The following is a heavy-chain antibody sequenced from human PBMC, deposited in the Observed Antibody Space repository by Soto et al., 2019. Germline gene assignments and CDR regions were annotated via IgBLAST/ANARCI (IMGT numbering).Heavy chain of an antibody. V-gene: IGHV3-74*01. CDR2: INSDGSST. CDR3: ARGGAAGSIDY. Sequence: GGPLILSCAASGFTFSSYWMHWVRQAPGKGLVWVSRINSDGSSTSYADSVKGRFTISRDNAKNTLYLQMNSLRAEDTAVYYCARGGAAGSIDYWGQGTLVTVSS. D-gene: IGHD6-13*01. J-gene: IGHJ4*02. CDR1: GFTFSSYW.